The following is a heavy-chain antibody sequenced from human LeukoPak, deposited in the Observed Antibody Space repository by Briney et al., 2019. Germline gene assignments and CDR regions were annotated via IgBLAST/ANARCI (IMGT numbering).Heavy chain of an antibody. J-gene: IGHJ4*02. CDR2: ISYDGSNK. CDR1: GFTFSSYG. CDR3: AKGITMVVVAVIDY. Sequence: GGSLRLSCAASGFTFSSYGMHWVRQAPGKGLEWVAVISYDGSNKYYADSVKGRFTISRDNSKNTLYLQMNSLRAEDTAVYYCAKGITMVVVAVIDYWGQGTLVTVSS. D-gene: IGHD3-22*01. V-gene: IGHV3-30*18.